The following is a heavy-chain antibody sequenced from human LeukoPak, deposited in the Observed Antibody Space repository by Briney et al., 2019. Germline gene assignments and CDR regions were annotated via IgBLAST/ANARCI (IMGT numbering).Heavy chain of an antibody. Sequence: GASLRLSCAASGFSISGYAMSWVRQAPGKGLEWVSGINSNGNTYNADSVKGRLTISRDNSKNTLYLQMNSLRVEDTAVYYCAKDQVGWTSSRFDPWGQGTVVTVSS. V-gene: IGHV3-23*01. CDR2: INSNGNT. D-gene: IGHD6-6*01. J-gene: IGHJ5*02. CDR3: AKDQVGWTSSRFDP. CDR1: GFSISGYA.